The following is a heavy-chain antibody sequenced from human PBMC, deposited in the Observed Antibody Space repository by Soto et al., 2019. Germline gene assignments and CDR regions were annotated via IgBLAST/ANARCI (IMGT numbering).Heavy chain of an antibody. CDR2: MYPGDSDT. CDR1: GYDFNTNW. V-gene: IGHV5-51*01. CDR3: ARLPRDCNKTSCYYADH. D-gene: IGHD3-3*01. Sequence: PGESRKISCRGSGYDFNTNWFGWVRQLPGRGPEWVGIMYPGDSDTRYNPSLQGHVTLSVDVTVSTAFLQWRSLETSDTGMYFCARLPRDCNKTSCYYADHWGQGTQVTVSS. J-gene: IGHJ4*02.